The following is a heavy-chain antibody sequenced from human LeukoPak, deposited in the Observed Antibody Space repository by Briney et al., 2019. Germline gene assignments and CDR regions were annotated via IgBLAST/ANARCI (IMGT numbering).Heavy chain of an antibody. CDR3: AKGTTGQTRIDAFDI. CDR1: GFTFSSYA. V-gene: IGHV3-23*01. Sequence: PGGSLRLSCAASGFTFSSYAMSWVRQAPGRGLEWVSAISGSGGSTYYADSVKGRFTISRDNSKNTLYLQMNSMRAEDTAVYYCAKGTTGQTRIDAFDIWGQGTMVTVSS. D-gene: IGHD1-1*01. CDR2: ISGSGGST. J-gene: IGHJ3*02.